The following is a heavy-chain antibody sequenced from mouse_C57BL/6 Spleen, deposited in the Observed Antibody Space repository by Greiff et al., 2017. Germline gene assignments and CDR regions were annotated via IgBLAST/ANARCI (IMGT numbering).Heavy chain of an antibody. CDR1: GFTFSSYT. CDR2: ISGGGGNT. D-gene: IGHD2-4*01. J-gene: IGHJ3*01. Sequence: EVQVVESGGGLVKPGGSLKLSCAASGFTFSSYTMSWVRQTPEKRLEWVATISGGGGNTYYPVSVKGRFTISRDNAKNTLYLQLSSLRSADTALYYCARPFYYDYDKAFAYWGQGTLVTVSA. V-gene: IGHV5-9*01. CDR3: ARPFYYDYDKAFAY.